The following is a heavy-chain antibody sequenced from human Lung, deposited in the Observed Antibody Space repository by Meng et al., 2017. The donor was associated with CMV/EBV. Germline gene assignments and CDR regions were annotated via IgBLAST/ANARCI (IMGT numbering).Heavy chain of an antibody. D-gene: IGHD3-3*01. Sequence: ASVKVSXKASGYTFTSYGISWVRQAPGQGLEWMGWISAYNGNTNYAQKLQGRVTMTTDTSTSTAYMELRSLRSDDTAVYYCARGIVYDFWSGTQGWFDPWGQGTLVTVSS. CDR2: ISAYNGNT. CDR1: GYTFTSYG. V-gene: IGHV1-18*01. CDR3: ARGIVYDFWSGTQGWFDP. J-gene: IGHJ5*02.